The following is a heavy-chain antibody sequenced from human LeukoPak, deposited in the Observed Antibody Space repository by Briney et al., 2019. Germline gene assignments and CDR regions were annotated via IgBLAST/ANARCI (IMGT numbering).Heavy chain of an antibody. CDR2: IYPDDSDA. Sequence: GESLKISCKGSGYSFATRWVAWVRQMPGKGLEWMGIIYPDDSDARYSPSFQGQVTISADKSISTAYLQWSSLKASDTAMYFCARGAYGSGSYYNYYGMDVWGQGTTVTASS. V-gene: IGHV5-51*01. CDR1: GYSFATRW. D-gene: IGHD3-10*01. CDR3: ARGAYGSGSYYNYYGMDV. J-gene: IGHJ6*02.